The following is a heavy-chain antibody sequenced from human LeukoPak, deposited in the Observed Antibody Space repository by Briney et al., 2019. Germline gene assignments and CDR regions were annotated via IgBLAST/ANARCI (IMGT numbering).Heavy chain of an antibody. Sequence: SETLSLTCTVSGGSISSYYWSWIRQPAGKGLELIGRIYTSGSTIYNPSLKSRVTMSVDTSKNQFCLTLSSVTAANTAVYYCERDPGGNSEGGYWGQGTLVTVSS. J-gene: IGHJ4*02. CDR3: ERDPGGNSEGGY. CDR2: IYTSGST. CDR1: GGSISSYY. V-gene: IGHV4-4*07. D-gene: IGHD4-23*01.